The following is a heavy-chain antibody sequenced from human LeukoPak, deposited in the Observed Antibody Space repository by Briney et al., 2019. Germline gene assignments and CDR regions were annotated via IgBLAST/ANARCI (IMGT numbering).Heavy chain of an antibody. CDR3: ARGYSSGLHFDY. D-gene: IGHD6-19*01. J-gene: IGHJ4*02. V-gene: IGHV3-9*01. CDR1: GFTFDDYA. Sequence: PGGSLRLSCAASGFTFDDYAMHWVRQAPGKGLEWVSGISWNSGSIGYADSVKGRFTISRDNAKNSLYLQMNSLRAEGTAVYYCARGYSSGLHFDYWGQGTLVTVSS. CDR2: ISWNSGSI.